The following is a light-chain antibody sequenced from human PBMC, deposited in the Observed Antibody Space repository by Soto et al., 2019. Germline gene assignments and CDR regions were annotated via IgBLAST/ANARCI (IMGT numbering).Light chain of an antibody. CDR1: ETVATN. J-gene: IGKJ1*01. CDR2: GAS. V-gene: IGKV3-15*01. Sequence: EVVMTQSPATLSVSPGERATLSCRASETVATNLAWYQQKPGQAPRLLISGASTRAAGIPDRFRGSGSGTAFTHTISTLRSEDSAIYYCQQYFEWPPMTFGQGTKVEI. CDR3: QQYFEWPPMT.